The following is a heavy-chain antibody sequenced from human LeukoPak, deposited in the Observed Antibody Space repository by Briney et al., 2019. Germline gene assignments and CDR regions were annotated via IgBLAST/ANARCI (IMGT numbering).Heavy chain of an antibody. Sequence: GGSLRLSCAASGFTFSSYWMHWVRHAPGKGLVWVSRINSDGSSTSYADSVKGRFTISRDNAKNTLYLQMNSLRAEDTAVYYCALVDTAMVSRYWGQGTLVTVSS. CDR1: GFTFSSYW. CDR3: ALVDTAMVSRY. V-gene: IGHV3-74*01. D-gene: IGHD5-18*01. J-gene: IGHJ4*02. CDR2: INSDGSST.